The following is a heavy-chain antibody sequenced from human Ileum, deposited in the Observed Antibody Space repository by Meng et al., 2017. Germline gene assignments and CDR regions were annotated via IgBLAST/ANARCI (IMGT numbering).Heavy chain of an antibody. Sequence: VQLEESGPGVVRPSETLSLICTVSGGSVSTSDYQWGWIRQPPGKGLEWIGYAGTNYNPSLKSRVTISVDTSKRQFSLKLTSVTAADTAVYYCARDHWGSLDYWGQGILVTVSS. J-gene: IGHJ4*02. CDR3: ARDHWGSLDY. CDR1: GGSVSTSDYQ. D-gene: IGHD7-27*01. V-gene: IGHV4-61*08. CDR2: AGT.